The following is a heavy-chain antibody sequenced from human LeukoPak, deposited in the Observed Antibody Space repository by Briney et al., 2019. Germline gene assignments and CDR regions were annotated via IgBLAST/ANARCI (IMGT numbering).Heavy chain of an antibody. CDR3: ARGEDLLWFGEPLKQGFDY. Sequence: ASVKVSCKASGYTFTSYDINWVRQATGQGLEWMGWMNPNSGNTGYAQKFQGRVTMTRNTSISTAYMELSSLRSEDTAVYYCARGEDLLWFGEPLKQGFDYWGQGTLVTVSS. D-gene: IGHD3-10*01. V-gene: IGHV1-8*01. CDR1: GYTFTSYD. J-gene: IGHJ4*02. CDR2: MNPNSGNT.